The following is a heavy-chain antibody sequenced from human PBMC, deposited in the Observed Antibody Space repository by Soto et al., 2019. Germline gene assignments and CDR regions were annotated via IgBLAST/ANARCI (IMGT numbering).Heavy chain of an antibody. CDR1: GGSISSGDYY. D-gene: IGHD5-18*01. J-gene: IGHJ6*02. V-gene: IGHV4-30-4*01. CDR2: IYYSGST. Sequence: QVQLQESGPGLVKPSQTLSLTCTVSGGSISSGDYYWSWIRQPPGKGLEWIGYIYYSGSTYYNPSTKRRLTLSVDTSKNQLSLKMSSVPAADTAVYYCTSESPVVTDVWGQGTTVTVSS. CDR3: TSESPVVTDV.